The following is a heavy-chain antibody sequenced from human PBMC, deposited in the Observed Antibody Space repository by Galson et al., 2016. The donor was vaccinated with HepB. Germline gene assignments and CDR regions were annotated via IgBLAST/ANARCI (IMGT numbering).Heavy chain of an antibody. Sequence: SLRFSCAVFGFNLNSYSMNWVRQAPGKGLEWISYISSSGSLIFYADSVKGRFTISRDNARNSLYLQMNILRDEDTAVYYCARVVYGSGSYYRFYDYWGQGTLVTVSS. D-gene: IGHD3-10*01. CDR3: ARVVYGSGSYYRFYDY. J-gene: IGHJ4*02. CDR1: GFNLNSYS. V-gene: IGHV3-48*02. CDR2: ISSSGSLI.